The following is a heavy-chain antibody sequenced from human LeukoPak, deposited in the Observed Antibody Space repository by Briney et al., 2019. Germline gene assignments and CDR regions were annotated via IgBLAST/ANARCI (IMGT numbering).Heavy chain of an antibody. CDR1: GGSISSYY. J-gene: IGHJ5*02. CDR2: IYTSGST. D-gene: IGHD6-13*01. V-gene: IGHV4-4*07. CDR3: ARGVGYSSSWYLSWFDP. Sequence: SETLSLTCTVSGGSISSYYWSWIRQPAGKGLEWIGRIYTSGSTNYNPSLKSRVTMSVDTSKNQFSLKLSSVTAADTAVYYCARGVGYSSSWYLSWFDPWSQGTLVTVSS.